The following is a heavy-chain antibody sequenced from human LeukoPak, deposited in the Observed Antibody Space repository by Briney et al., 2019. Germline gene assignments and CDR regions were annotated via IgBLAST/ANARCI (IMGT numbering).Heavy chain of an antibody. D-gene: IGHD2-15*01. CDR3: ARVPGGNSYYYYMDV. CDR1: GFTFSSFA. CDR2: IRHDGSHK. J-gene: IGHJ6*03. Sequence: GGSLRLSCVASGFTFSSFAMHWVRQAPGRGLEWVAFIRHDGSHKYYADSVKGRLTISRDNAKNTLYLQMNSLRAEDTAVYYCARVPGGNSYYYYMDVWGKGTTVTVSS. V-gene: IGHV3-30*02.